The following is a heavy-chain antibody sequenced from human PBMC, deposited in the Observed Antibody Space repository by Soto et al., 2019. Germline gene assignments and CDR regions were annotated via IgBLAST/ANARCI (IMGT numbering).Heavy chain of an antibody. V-gene: IGHV3-48*03. CDR2: ISSSGSTI. Sequence: GGSLRLSCAASGFTFSSYEMNWVRQAPGKGLEWVSYISSSGSTIYYADSVKGRFTISRDNAKNSLYLQMNSLRAEDTAVYYCATLWFGEFTGTSDDFDIWGQGTMVTVSS. CDR1: GFTFSSYE. D-gene: IGHD3-10*01. CDR3: ATLWFGEFTGTSDDFDI. J-gene: IGHJ3*02.